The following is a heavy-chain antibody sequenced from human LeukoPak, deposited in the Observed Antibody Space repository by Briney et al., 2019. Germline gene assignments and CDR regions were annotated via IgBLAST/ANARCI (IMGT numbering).Heavy chain of an antibody. CDR2: INPSGSST. J-gene: IGHJ5*02. D-gene: IGHD3-3*01. CDR1: GYAFTRHY. V-gene: IGHV1-46*01. Sequence: GASVKVSCKASGYAFTRHYMHWVRQAPGQGLEWMGLINPSGSSTIYAQKFQGRVTMTTDTSTSTAYMELRSLRSDDTAVYYCARDKRVIRFLEWLPHNWFDPWGQGTLVTVSS. CDR3: ARDKRVIRFLEWLPHNWFDP.